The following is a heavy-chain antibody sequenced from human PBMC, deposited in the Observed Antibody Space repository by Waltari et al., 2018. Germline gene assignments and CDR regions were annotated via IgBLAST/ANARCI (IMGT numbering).Heavy chain of an antibody. CDR2: IYHSGST. Sequence: QVQLQESGPGLVKPSETLSLTCAVSGYSISRGYYWGWIRQPPGKGLEWIGSIYHSGSTYYNPSLKSRVTISVDTSKNQFSLKLSSVTAADTAVYYCARGAFGASYDYWGQGTLVTVSS. CDR1: GYSISRGYY. D-gene: IGHD3-16*01. V-gene: IGHV4-38-2*01. CDR3: ARGAFGASYDY. J-gene: IGHJ4*02.